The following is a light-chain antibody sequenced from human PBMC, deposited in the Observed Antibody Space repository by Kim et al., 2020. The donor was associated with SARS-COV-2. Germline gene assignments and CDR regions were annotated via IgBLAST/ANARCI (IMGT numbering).Light chain of an antibody. CDR2: DVS. J-gene: IGLJ2*01. V-gene: IGLV2-14*01. Sequence: QSALTQPASVSGSPGQSITISCTGTSSDVGGYNYVSWYQQHPGKAPKLMIYDVSKRPSVVSNRFSGSKSGNTASLTISGLQAEDEADYYCSSYTSSSTYVVFGGGTQLTVL. CDR3: SSYTSSSTYVV. CDR1: SSDVGGYNY.